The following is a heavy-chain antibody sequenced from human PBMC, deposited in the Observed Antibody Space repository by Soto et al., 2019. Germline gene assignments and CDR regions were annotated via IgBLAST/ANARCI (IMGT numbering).Heavy chain of an antibody. D-gene: IGHD4-17*01. CDR2: ISTSGSTV. CDR1: GFTFSDYY. J-gene: IGHJ3*02. CDR3: ARGDYGDYDFYAFDI. Sequence: QVQLVESGGGLVKPGGSLRLSCVASGFTFSDYYMSWIRQAPGKGLEWVSYISTSGSTVYYADSLQGRFTISRDNAKNSLDLQMNSLRAEDTAVYYCARGDYGDYDFYAFDIWGQGTKVTVSS. V-gene: IGHV3-11*01.